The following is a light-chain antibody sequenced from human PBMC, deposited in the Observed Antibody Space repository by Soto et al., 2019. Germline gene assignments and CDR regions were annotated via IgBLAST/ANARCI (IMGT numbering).Light chain of an antibody. CDR1: SSSIGGNA. CDR2: NNN. J-gene: IGLJ3*02. Sequence: QSVLTQPPSVSGPPGQRVTISCSGSSSSIGGNAVNWYQQLPGTAPKLLMYNNNQRPSGVPDRFSDSKSGTSASLAISGLQSEDEADYYCAAWDDSLRGCVFGGGTKLTVL. V-gene: IGLV1-44*01. CDR3: AAWDDSLRGCV.